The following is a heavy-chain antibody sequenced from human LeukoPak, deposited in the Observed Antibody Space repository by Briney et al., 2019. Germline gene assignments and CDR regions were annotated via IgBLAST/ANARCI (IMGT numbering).Heavy chain of an antibody. D-gene: IGHD4-23*01. J-gene: IGHJ3*02. Sequence: GESLKIYFHGSGYSFTSYWIGWVRPMPGKGLGWMGIIYPGDSDTRYSPSFQGQVTISADKSISTAYLQWSSLKASDTAMYYCARSPDYGGNGDDAFDIWGQGTMVTVSS. CDR2: IYPGDSDT. CDR1: GYSFTSYW. CDR3: ARSPDYGGNGDDAFDI. V-gene: IGHV5-51*01.